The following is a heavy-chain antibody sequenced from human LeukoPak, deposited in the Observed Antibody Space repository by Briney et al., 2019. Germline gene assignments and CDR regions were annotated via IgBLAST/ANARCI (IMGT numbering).Heavy chain of an antibody. CDR2: IYYSGSA. Sequence: PSETLSLTCTVSGGSISSGGYYWSWLRQHPGKGLEWIGYIYYSGSAYYNPPLKSRVTISVDKSKNQFSLKLSSGTAADTAVYYWARGLTVVPAGIHVNCFDPWGQGTLVTVSS. J-gene: IGHJ5*02. V-gene: IGHV4-31*03. CDR1: GGSISSGGYY. CDR3: ARGLTVVPAGIHVNCFDP. D-gene: IGHD2-2*01.